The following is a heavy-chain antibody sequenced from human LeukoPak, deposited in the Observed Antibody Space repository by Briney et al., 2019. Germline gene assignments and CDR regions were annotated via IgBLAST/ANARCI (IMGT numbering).Heavy chain of an antibody. J-gene: IGHJ4*02. CDR1: GFTFSSYE. CDR2: ISSSGSTI. Sequence: GGSLRLSCAASGFTFSSYEMNWVRQAPGKGLEWVSYISSSGSTIYYADSVKGRFTISRDNAKNSLYLQMNSLRAEDTAVYYCARVDNYYYGSGNTIDYWGQGNLVTVSS. V-gene: IGHV3-48*03. CDR3: ARVDNYYYGSGNTIDY. D-gene: IGHD3-10*01.